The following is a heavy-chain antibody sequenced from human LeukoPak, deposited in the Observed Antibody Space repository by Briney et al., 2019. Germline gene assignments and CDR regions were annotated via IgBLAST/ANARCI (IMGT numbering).Heavy chain of an antibody. CDR2: ISGSGGTT. D-gene: IGHD6-13*01. CDR1: GFTFRSDA. V-gene: IGHV3-23*01. J-gene: IGHJ5*02. Sequence: GGSLRLSCAASGFTFRSDAMSWVRQAPGKGLEWVSGISGSGGTTYYADSVKGRFTISRDNSKNTLYLQMNSLRAEDTAVYFCAKDQGMAAAGTNSNWFDPWGQGTLVTVSS. CDR3: AKDQGMAAAGTNSNWFDP.